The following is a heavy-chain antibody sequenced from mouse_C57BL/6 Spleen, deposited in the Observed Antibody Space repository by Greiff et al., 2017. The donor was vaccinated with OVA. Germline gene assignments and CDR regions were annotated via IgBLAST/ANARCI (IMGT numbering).Heavy chain of an antibody. Sequence: EVMLVESGGGLVKPGGSLKLSCAASGFTFSSYTLSWVRQTPEKRLEWVATISGGGGNTYYPDSVKGRFTISRDNAKNTLYLQMSSLRSEDTALYYCARCPYITTVVAPFDYWGQGTTLTVSS. J-gene: IGHJ2*01. CDR1: GFTFSSYT. D-gene: IGHD1-1*01. CDR2: ISGGGGNT. V-gene: IGHV5-9*01. CDR3: ARCPYITTVVAPFDY.